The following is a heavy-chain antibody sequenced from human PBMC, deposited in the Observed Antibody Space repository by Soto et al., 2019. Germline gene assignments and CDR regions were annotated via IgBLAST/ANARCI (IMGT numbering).Heavy chain of an antibody. CDR2: TYYRSKWYN. J-gene: IGHJ6*02. D-gene: IGHD2-2*02. CDR1: GDSVSSNSAA. CDR3: ARARIVVVPAAIVRGMDV. Sequence: SQTLSLTCAISGDSVSSNSAAWNWIRQSPSRGLEWLGRTYYRSKWYNDYAVSVKSRITINPDTSKNQFSLQLNSVTPEDTPLYYGARARIVVVPAAIVRGMDVWGQGTTVTVSS. V-gene: IGHV6-1*01.